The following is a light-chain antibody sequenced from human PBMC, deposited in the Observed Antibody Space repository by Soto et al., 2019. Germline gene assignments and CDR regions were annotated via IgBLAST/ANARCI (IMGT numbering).Light chain of an antibody. J-gene: IGKJ1*01. CDR3: QQSYSTPWT. CDR2: LAS. CDR1: QAVNTR. V-gene: IGKV3D-11*01. Sequence: EIVLTQSPATLSSFPGDRVTLSCRASQAVNTRLAWYQHRPGQAPRLLIYLASNRAAGVPARFSGSGSGTDFTLTISDVEPEDFAVYYCQQSYSTPWTFGQGTKVEIK.